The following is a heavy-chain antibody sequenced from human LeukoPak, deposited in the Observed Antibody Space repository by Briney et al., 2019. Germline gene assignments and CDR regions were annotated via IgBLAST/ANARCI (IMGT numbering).Heavy chain of an antibody. J-gene: IGHJ4*02. CDR3: ARLRRDILTGYYQYFDY. CDR1: GGSISSYH. CDR2: IYTGGST. D-gene: IGHD3-9*01. Sequence: SETLSLTCTVSGGSISSYHWSWIRQPPGKGLEWIGYIYTGGSTNYNPSLKSRVTISVDTSKNQFSLKLSSVTAADTAVYYCARLRRDILTGYYQYFDYWGQGTLVTVSS. V-gene: IGHV4-4*09.